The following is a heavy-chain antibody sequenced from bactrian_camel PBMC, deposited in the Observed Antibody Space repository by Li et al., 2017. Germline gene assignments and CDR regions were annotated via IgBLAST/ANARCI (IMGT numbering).Heavy chain of an antibody. CDR3: ATGVYCANVLSPSEYDT. CDR2: IHRDGRT. J-gene: IGHJ6*01. CDR1: GDTQNTAY. Sequence: VQLVESGGGLVQPGGSLRLSCAASGDTQNTAYMAWFRQFPGKDREGVAAIHRDGRTKYGDRVKGRFTISRDSAKTTLFLEMNSLKPDDTAMYYCATGVYCANVLSPSEYDTWGQGTQVTVSS. D-gene: IGHD3*01. V-gene: IGHV3S53*01.